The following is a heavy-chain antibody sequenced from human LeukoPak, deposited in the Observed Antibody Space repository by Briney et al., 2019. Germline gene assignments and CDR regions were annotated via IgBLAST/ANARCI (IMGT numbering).Heavy chain of an antibody. D-gene: IGHD2-15*01. V-gene: IGHV3-43*02. J-gene: IGHJ4*02. Sequence: GGSLRLSCAAFGFIFDDYGMSWVRQAPGKGLEWVSLISWDGGSTYYADSVKGRFTISRDNSKNSLYLQMNSLRTEDTALYYCAKDIGVGYCNGCLFDYWGQGTLVTVSS. CDR3: AKDIGVGYCNGCLFDY. CDR2: ISWDGGST. CDR1: GFIFDDYG.